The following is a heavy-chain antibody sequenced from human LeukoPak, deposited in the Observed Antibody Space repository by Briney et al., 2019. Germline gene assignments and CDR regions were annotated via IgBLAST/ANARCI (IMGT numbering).Heavy chain of an antibody. CDR3: ARYSSGWYPPYYFDY. Sequence: GGSLRLSCAASGFALSNAWMSWVRQAPGKGLEWVAIIKQDGSEKYYVDSVKGRFTISRDNAKNSLYLQMNSLRAEDTAVYYCARYSSGWYPPYYFDYWGQGTLVTVSS. V-gene: IGHV3-7*04. J-gene: IGHJ4*02. CDR1: GFALSNAW. D-gene: IGHD6-19*01. CDR2: IKQDGSEK.